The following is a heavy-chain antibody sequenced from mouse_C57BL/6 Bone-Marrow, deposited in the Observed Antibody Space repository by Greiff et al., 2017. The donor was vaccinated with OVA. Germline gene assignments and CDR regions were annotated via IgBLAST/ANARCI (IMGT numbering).Heavy chain of an antibody. Sequence: EVKLMESGGGLVQPGGSLKLSCAASGFTFSDYYMYWVRQTPEKRLEWVAYISNGGGSTYYPDTVKGRFTISGDKAKNTLYLQRMRLKAEDTSMYYCEGHGAGTFFDYWGQGTTLTVSS. CDR1: GFTFSDYY. V-gene: IGHV5-12*01. CDR3: EGHGAGTFFDY. J-gene: IGHJ2*01. D-gene: IGHD4-1*01. CDR2: ISNGGGST.